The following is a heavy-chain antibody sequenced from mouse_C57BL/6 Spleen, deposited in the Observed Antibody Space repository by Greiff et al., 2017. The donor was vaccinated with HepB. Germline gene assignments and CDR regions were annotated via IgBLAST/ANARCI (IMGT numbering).Heavy chain of an antibody. D-gene: IGHD2-5*01. CDR3: AKGYRNSLTGRGTYYVDY. CDR2: IYPRSGNT. V-gene: IGHV1-81*01. J-gene: IGHJ2*01. CDR1: GYTFTSYG. Sequence: VQLQQSGAELARPGASVKLSCKASGYTFTSYGISWVKQRPGQGLEWIGEIYPRSGNTYYNEKFKGKATLTADKSSSTAYMGLRSLTSEDSAVFICAKGYRNSLTGRGTYYVDYWGQGTTLTDSS.